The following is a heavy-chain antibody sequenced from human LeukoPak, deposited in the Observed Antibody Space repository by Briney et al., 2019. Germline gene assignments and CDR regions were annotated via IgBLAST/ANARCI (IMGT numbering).Heavy chain of an antibody. CDR2: ISSNGGST. CDR1: GFTFSSYA. Sequence: GGSLRLSCAASGFTFSSYAMHWVRQAPGKGLEYVSAISSNGGSTYYADSVKGRFTISRDNSKNTLYLQMGSLRAEDMAVYYCARVGYTSYYYYGMDVWGQGTTVTVSS. D-gene: IGHD6-13*01. J-gene: IGHJ6*02. CDR3: ARVGYTSYYYYGMDV. V-gene: IGHV3-64*02.